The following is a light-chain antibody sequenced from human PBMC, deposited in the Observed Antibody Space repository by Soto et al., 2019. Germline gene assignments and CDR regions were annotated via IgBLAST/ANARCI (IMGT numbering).Light chain of an antibody. Sequence: DIVMTQSPLSLPVTPGEPASISCRSSQSLLHSNGIKYLDWYLQKPGQSPQLLIYLGSNRASGVPDKCSGSGSCTDFTLKISRVEAGDVGIYYCMQALQTPTFGGGTKVEI. CDR3: MQALQTPT. J-gene: IGKJ4*01. CDR2: LGS. V-gene: IGKV2-28*01. CDR1: QSLLHSNGIKY.